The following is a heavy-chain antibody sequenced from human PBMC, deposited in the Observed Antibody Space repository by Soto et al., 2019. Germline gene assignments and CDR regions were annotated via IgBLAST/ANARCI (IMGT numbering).Heavy chain of an antibody. Sequence: EVQLVESGGGLVQPGGSLRLSCAASGFSLTSYSMNWVRQAPGKGLQWVAYISGSGSTKKYADSVKGRFNISRDNSEDSGYLQMNSLGDEDTAVYNCARDTGYGDHGGNWGKVSLFTVSS. V-gene: IGHV3-48*02. CDR1: GFSLTSYS. CDR2: ISGSGSTK. CDR3: ARDTGYGDHGGN. J-gene: IGHJ4*02. D-gene: IGHD4-17*01.